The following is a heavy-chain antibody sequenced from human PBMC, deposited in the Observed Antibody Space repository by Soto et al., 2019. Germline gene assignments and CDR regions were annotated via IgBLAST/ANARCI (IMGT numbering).Heavy chain of an antibody. CDR2: IYYTGST. Sequence: QVQLQESGPGLVKPSETLSLTCTVSGGSVSSGSYYWSWIRQPPGKGLAWIGYIYYTGSTNCNPALISRLTISVDTSKNLFSLKLSSVTAADTAVYYCASTYCSRTSCYAAGADYWGQGTLVTVSS. J-gene: IGHJ4*02. V-gene: IGHV4-61*01. CDR1: GGSVSSGSYY. CDR3: ASTYCSRTSCYAAGADY. D-gene: IGHD2-2*01.